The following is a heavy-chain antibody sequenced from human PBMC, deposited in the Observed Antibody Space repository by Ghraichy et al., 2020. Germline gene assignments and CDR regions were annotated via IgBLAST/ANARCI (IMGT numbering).Heavy chain of an antibody. CDR3: ARARGIAAIGTRTTGGY. J-gene: IGHJ4*02. CDR2: INPSGGSA. D-gene: IGHD6-13*01. V-gene: IGHV1-46*01. Sequence: ASVKVSCKASGYTFTNYYMLWVRQAPGQGLEWMGIINPSGGSASYAQKFQDRVTMTRDTSTSTVYMELSSLRSEDTAVYYCARARGIAAIGTRTTGGYWGQGTLVT. CDR1: GYTFTNYY.